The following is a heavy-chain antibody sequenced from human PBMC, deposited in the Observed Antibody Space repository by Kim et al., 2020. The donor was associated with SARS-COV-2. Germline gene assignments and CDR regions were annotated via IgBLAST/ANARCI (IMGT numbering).Heavy chain of an antibody. CDR2: IWYDGSNK. J-gene: IGHJ4*01. V-gene: IGHV3-33*06. Sequence: GGSLRLSCAASGFTFSSYAMHWVRQAPGKGLEWVAVIWYDGSNKYYADSVKGRFTISRDNSKNTLYLQMNSLRAEDTAVYYCAKASKTMTTVKTYFDYWG. CDR1: GFTFSSYA. CDR3: AKASKTMTTVKTYFDY. D-gene: IGHD4-17*01.